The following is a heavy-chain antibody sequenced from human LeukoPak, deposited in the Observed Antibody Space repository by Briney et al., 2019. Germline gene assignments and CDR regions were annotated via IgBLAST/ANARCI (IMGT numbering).Heavy chain of an antibody. CDR3: ARDQKSGESSEIDY. V-gene: IGHV3-74*03. D-gene: IGHD3-10*01. J-gene: IGHJ4*02. CDR1: GFTFSNYW. CDR2: INRDGSTT. Sequence: GGSLRLSCAAFGFTFSNYWVHWVRQAPGKGLVWVSRINRDGSTTKYADSVKGRFTVSRDNAKNTLNLQMNSLRAEDTAVYYCARDQKSGESSEIDYWGQGTLVTVSS.